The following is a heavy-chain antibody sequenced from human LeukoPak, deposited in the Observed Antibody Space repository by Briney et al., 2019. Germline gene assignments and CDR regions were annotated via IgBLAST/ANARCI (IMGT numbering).Heavy chain of an antibody. D-gene: IGHD2-2*01. CDR2: ISGSGGST. Sequence: GGSLRLSCAASGFTFSSYAMSWVRQAPGKGLEWVSAISGSGGSTYYADSVKGRFTISRDNSKNTLYLQMNSLRAEDTAVYYCAKSPKKYCSSTSCYYWFDPWGQGTLVTVSS. CDR3: AKSPKKYCSSTSCYYWFDP. J-gene: IGHJ5*02. V-gene: IGHV3-23*01. CDR1: GFTFSSYA.